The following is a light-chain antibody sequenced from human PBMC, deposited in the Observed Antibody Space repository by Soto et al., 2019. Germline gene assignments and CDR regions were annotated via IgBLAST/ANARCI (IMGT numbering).Light chain of an antibody. Sequence: QSVLTQPRSVSGSPGQSVTISCTGTSNDVGGYNFVSWYQQHPGKAPKLMIYDVIKRPSGVPDRFSGSKSGNTASLTNSGLQAEDEADYYCCSYAGSYTVFGGGTKVTVL. V-gene: IGLV2-11*01. CDR3: CSYAGSYTV. J-gene: IGLJ2*01. CDR1: SNDVGGYNF. CDR2: DVI.